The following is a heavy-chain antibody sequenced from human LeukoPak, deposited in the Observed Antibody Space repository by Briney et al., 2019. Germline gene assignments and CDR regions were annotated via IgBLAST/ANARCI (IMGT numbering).Heavy chain of an antibody. D-gene: IGHD5-12*01. CDR1: GFSFNNYA. Sequence: GGSLRLSCVASGFSFNNYAMNWVRQAPGKGLEWVSLIIGSSGSTFYADTVKGRFTISRDKSKNTLYLQMNSLRAEDTAVYYCAKGAYDYVEIAYFDYWGQGSLVTVSS. J-gene: IGHJ4*02. CDR3: AKGAYDYVEIAYFDY. CDR2: IIGSSGST. V-gene: IGHV3-23*01.